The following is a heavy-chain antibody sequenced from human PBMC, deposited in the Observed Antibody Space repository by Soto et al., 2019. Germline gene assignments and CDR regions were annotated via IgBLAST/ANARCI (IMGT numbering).Heavy chain of an antibody. V-gene: IGHV3-30*04. D-gene: IGHD2-15*01. J-gene: IGHJ4*02. CDR2: ISYDGRST. Sequence: QVQLVGSGGGVVQPGRSLRLSCAASGFTFSSYAMHWVRQAPGKGLEWAAVISYDGRSTYYADSVKGRFTVSRDNSKNTVWLEMNSLRGEDTAIYYCARDLCSGGTCYSAYWGQGTLVTVSS. CDR3: ARDLCSGGTCYSAY. CDR1: GFTFSSYA.